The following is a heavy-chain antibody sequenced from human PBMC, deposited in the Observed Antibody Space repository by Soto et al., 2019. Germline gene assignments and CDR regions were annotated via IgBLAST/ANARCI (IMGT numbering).Heavy chain of an antibody. Sequence: SETLSLTCTVSGGSISDFYWSWIRQPPGKGLGWIGYIYYSGSTNYNPSLKSRVTISVDXXXXXFXLXLXXXXPAXTAVTYCARVGGLAARTFDYWGPGTLVTVSS. V-gene: IGHV4-59*01. CDR2: IYYSGST. CDR3: ARVGGLAARTFDY. J-gene: IGHJ4*02. D-gene: IGHD6-6*01. CDR1: GGSISDFY.